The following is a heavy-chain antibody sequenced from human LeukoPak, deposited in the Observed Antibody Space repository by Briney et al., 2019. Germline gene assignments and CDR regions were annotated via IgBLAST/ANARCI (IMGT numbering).Heavy chain of an antibody. V-gene: IGHV3-48*01. Sequence: GGSLRLSCAASGVTFSTYNMHWVRQAPGKGLEWVSYISSSSSTIYYAGSVKGRFTISRDNSKNTLYLQMNSLRAEDTAVFYCAKDWALRNYYYGMDVWGQGTTVTVSS. CDR3: AKDWALRNYYYGMDV. CDR1: GVTFSTYN. CDR2: ISSSSSTI. D-gene: IGHD3-16*01. J-gene: IGHJ6*02.